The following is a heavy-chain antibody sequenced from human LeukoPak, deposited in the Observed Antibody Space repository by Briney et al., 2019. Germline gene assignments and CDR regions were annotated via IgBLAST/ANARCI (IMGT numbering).Heavy chain of an antibody. J-gene: IGHJ3*02. V-gene: IGHV1-69*06. Sequence: ASVKVSCKVSGYTLTELSMHWVRQAPGKGLEWMGGIIPIFGTANYAQKFQGRVTITADKSTSTAYMELSSLRSEDTAVYYCAVTGRDAFDIWGQGTMVTVSS. CDR1: GYTLTELS. D-gene: IGHD1-14*01. CDR3: AVTGRDAFDI. CDR2: IIPIFGTA.